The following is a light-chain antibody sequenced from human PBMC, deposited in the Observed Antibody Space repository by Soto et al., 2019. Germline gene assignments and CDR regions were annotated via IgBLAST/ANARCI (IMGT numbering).Light chain of an antibody. CDR1: SSNIGSNS. CDR2: YDD. J-gene: IGLJ3*02. V-gene: IGLV1-36*01. CDR3: ATWDDSLNGMV. Sequence: QSVLTQPPSLSEAPGQRVTMSCSGSSSNIGSNSVNWYQQHSGKAPKLLMYYDDLRPSGVSDRFSGSKSATSASLAISGLQSEDGAEYFCATWDDSLNGMVFGGGTKVTVL.